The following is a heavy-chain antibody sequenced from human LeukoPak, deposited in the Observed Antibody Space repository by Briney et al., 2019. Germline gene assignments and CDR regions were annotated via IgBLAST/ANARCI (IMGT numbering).Heavy chain of an antibody. D-gene: IGHD5-18*01. Sequence: ASVKVSCKVSGYSFTAHFIHWVRQAPGQGLEWMGWIDPNSGGTNCAQTFQGRVTMTRDTSVSAVYMELSSLRSDDTAVYYCARGGGYSWFDYWGQGTLVTVSS. J-gene: IGHJ4*02. CDR2: IDPNSGGT. CDR3: ARGGGYSWFDY. V-gene: IGHV1-2*02. CDR1: GYSFTAHF.